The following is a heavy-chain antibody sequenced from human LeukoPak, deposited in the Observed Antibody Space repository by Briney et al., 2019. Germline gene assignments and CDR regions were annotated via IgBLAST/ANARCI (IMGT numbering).Heavy chain of an antibody. D-gene: IGHD6-13*01. CDR2: IIPILGIA. Sequence: ASVKVSCKASGGTFSSYTISWVRQAPGQGLEWMGRIIPILGIANYAQKFQGRVTITADKSTSTAYMELSSLRSEDTAVYYCATAGTSLQDWFDPWGQGTLVTVSS. V-gene: IGHV1-69*02. J-gene: IGHJ5*02. CDR1: GGTFSSYT. CDR3: ATAGTSLQDWFDP.